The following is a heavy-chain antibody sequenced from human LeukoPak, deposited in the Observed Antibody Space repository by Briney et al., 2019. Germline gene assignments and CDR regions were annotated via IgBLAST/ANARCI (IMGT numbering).Heavy chain of an antibody. CDR1: GYTLTELS. V-gene: IGHV1-24*01. J-gene: IGHJ4*02. Sequence: ASVKVSCKVSGYTLTELSMHWVRQAPGKGLEWMGGFDPEGGETIYAQKFQGRVTMTEDTSTDTAYMELSSLRSEDTAVYYCATVWFGELLYRYWGQGTLVTVSS. D-gene: IGHD3-10*01. CDR2: FDPEGGET. CDR3: ATVWFGELLYRY.